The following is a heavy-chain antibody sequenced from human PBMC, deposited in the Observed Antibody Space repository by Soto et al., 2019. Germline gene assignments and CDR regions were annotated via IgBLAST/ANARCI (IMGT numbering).Heavy chain of an antibody. CDR3: ARGSGRLAAATVHPPRRGDYGMDV. J-gene: IGHJ6*02. Sequence: QVQLQQWGAGLLKPSETLSLTCAVYGGSFSGYYWSWIRQPPGKGLEWIGEINHSGSTNYNPSLKSRVTVSADTAKDQCSLNLSSVNAADTAVYYCARGSGRLAAATVHPPRRGDYGMDVWGQGTTVTVSS. D-gene: IGHD6-13*01. CDR2: INHSGST. V-gene: IGHV4-34*01. CDR1: GGSFSGYY.